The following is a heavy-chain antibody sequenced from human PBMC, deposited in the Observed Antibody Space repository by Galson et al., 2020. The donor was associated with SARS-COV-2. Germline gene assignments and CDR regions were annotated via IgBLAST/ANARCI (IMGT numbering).Heavy chain of an antibody. D-gene: IGHD3-22*01. V-gene: IGHV3-30*02. J-gene: IGHJ4*02. CDR2: IRYDGSNK. CDR1: GFTFSSYG. CDR3: AKENRWIYYDSSGYYSPPDY. Sequence: GGSLRLSCAASGFTFSSYGMHWVRQAPVKGLEWVAFIRYDGSNKYYADSVKGRFTISRDNSKNTLYLQMNSLRAEDTAVYYCAKENRWIYYDSSGYYSPPDYWGQGTLVTVSS.